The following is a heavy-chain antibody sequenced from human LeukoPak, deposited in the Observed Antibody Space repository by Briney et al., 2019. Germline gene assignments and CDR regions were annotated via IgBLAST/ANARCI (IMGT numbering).Heavy chain of an antibody. Sequence: GGSLRLSCAASGFTFSSHGMNWVRQAPGKGLEWVSGISPSGGITYYADSVKGRFTISRDNSKNTLYLQMNSLRAEDTAVYYCAKDRGGEGWWLPDYWGQGTLVTVSS. CDR2: ISPSGGIT. CDR3: AKDRGGEGWWLPDY. D-gene: IGHD5-12*01. J-gene: IGHJ4*02. V-gene: IGHV3-23*01. CDR1: GFTFSSHG.